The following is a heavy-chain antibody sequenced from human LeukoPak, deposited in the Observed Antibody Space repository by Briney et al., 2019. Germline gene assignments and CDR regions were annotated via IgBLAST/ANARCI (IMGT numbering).Heavy chain of an antibody. CDR3: ARDKYPYSSSYGGAFDY. CDR1: GFTFDDYA. V-gene: IGHV3-30-3*01. D-gene: IGHD6-6*01. CDR2: ISYDGSNK. J-gene: IGHJ4*02. Sequence: PGRSLRLSCAASGFTFDDYAMHWVRQAPGKGLEWVAVISYDGSNKYYADSVKSRFTISRDNSKNTLYLQMNSLRAEDTAVYYCARDKYPYSSSYGGAFDYWGQGTLVTVSS.